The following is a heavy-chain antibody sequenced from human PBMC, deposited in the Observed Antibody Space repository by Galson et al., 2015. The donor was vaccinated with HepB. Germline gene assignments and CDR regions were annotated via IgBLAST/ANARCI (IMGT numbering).Heavy chain of an antibody. J-gene: IGHJ3*02. CDR2: IRRKSYSGTT. CDR3: TRITGAMHYDFWTGYDAFDI. Sequence: SLRLSCAASGFTFGDYVMSWFRQAPGKGLKWVGFIRRKSYSGTTEYAASVKGRFSISRDDSISIAYLEMNSLKAEDTAVYYCTRITGAMHYDFWTGYDAFDIWGQGTMVTVYS. CDR1: GFTFGDYV. V-gene: IGHV3-49*03. D-gene: IGHD3-3*01.